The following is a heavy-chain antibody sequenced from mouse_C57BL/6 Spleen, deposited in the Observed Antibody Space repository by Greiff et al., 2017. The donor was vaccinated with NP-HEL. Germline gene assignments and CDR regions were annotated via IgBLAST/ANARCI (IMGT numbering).Heavy chain of an antibody. CDR1: GYTFTDYN. CDR3: ARRDNYYGSSYDWYFDV. V-gene: IGHV1-22*01. J-gene: IGHJ1*03. CDR2: INPNNGGT. Sequence: EVKLVESGPELVKPGASVKMSCKASGYTFTDYNMHWVKQSHGKSLEWIGYINPNNGGTSYNQKFKGKATLTVNKSSSTAYMELRSLTSEDSAVYYCARRDNYYGSSYDWYFDVWGTGTTVTVSS. D-gene: IGHD1-1*01.